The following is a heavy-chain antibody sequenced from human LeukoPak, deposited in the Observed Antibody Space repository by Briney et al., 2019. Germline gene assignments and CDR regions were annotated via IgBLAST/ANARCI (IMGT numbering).Heavy chain of an antibody. CDR1: GYSFTSYW. Sequence: LGESLKISCKGSGYSFTSYWIDWVRQMPGKGLEWMGIIYPGDSDTRYSPSFQGQVTISADKSISTAYLQWSSLKASDTAMYYCARLGPTIFGVVIGVFFDYWGQGTLVTVSS. CDR3: ARLGPTIFGVVIGVFFDY. V-gene: IGHV5-51*01. D-gene: IGHD3-3*01. J-gene: IGHJ4*02. CDR2: IYPGDSDT.